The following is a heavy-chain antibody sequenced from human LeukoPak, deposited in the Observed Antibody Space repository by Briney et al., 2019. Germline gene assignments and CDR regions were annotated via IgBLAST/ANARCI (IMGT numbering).Heavy chain of an antibody. CDR2: IRQGGSEI. CDR1: GFTFSRFW. D-gene: IGHD4-11*01. J-gene: IGHJ4*02. CDR3: ARDRESESDSEGDY. V-gene: IGHV3-7*01. Sequence: GGSLRLSCSASGFTFSRFWMSWVRQAPGKGLEYVALIRQGGSEIYHMDSVKGRFTISRDDATNSLYLQMNSLRVEDTALYYCARDRESESDSEGDYWGQGTLVTVSS.